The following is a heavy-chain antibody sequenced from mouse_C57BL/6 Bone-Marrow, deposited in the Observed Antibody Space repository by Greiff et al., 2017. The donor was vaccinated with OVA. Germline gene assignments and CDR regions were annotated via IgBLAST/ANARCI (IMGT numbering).Heavy chain of an antibody. CDR2: ISSKANNHAD. CDR3: TRTGFY. CDR1: GFTFSDSW. Sequence: EVQLVESGGGFVQPGGSMKLSCAASGFTFSDSWMDWVRQSPEQGLEWVAEISSKANNHADYYAESVKGRFTISRDDSKGSVYLKMNSLRAEDTGIYSWTRTGFYWGQGTTLTVSS. J-gene: IGHJ2*01. V-gene: IGHV6-6*01.